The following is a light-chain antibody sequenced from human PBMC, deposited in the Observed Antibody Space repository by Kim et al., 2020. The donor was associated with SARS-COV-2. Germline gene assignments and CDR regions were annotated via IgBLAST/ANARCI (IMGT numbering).Light chain of an antibody. CDR2: TDD. V-gene: IGLV1-44*01. CDR1: SSNIGRNT. Sequence: ELTQPPSASGTPGQRVTISCSGSSSNIGRNTVNWYQQFPGTAPQLLIDTDDRRPSGVSDRVSCSKSGTSASLAISALRSEDEADYYCATWDDSLDVWMFGGGTQLNVL. CDR3: ATWDDSLDVWM. J-gene: IGLJ3*02.